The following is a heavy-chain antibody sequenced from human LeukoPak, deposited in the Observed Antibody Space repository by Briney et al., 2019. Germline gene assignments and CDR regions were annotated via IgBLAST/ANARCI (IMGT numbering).Heavy chain of an antibody. CDR2: IYHSGST. J-gene: IGHJ3*02. Sequence: SGTLSLTCAVSGGSISSSNWWSWVRQPPGKGLEWIGEIYHSGSTNYNPSLKSRVTISVDKSKNQFSLKLSSVTAADTAVYYCARSISRRYSSGFFDIWGQGTMVTVSS. CDR3: ARSISRRYSSGFFDI. V-gene: IGHV4-4*02. D-gene: IGHD6-19*01. CDR1: GGSISSSNW.